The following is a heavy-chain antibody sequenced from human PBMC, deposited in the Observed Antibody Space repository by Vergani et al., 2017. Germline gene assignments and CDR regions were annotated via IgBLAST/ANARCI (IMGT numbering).Heavy chain of an antibody. Sequence: QLQLQESGSGLVKPSQTLSLTCAVSGDSITNGGFSWNWIRQPPGKGPEWIGYIYYSGSTYYNPSLKSRVTISVDTSKNQFFLKLSSVTAADTAVYYCARDRNRNLYWYFDLWGRGTLVTVSS. V-gene: IGHV4-30-2*05. CDR2: IYYSGST. CDR3: ARDRNRNLYWYFDL. D-gene: IGHD1-14*01. J-gene: IGHJ2*01. CDR1: GDSITNGGFS.